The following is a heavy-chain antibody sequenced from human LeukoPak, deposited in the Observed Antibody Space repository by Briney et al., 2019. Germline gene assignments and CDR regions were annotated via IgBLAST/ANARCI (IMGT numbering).Heavy chain of an antibody. V-gene: IGHV4-34*01. Sequence: SETLSLTCAVYGGSFSGYYWSWVRQPPGKGLEWIGEMYHSGSTNYNPSPKSRVTISVDRSKNQFSLMLSSVTAADTALYYCARRAGEAEYLPHWGQGTLVLVSS. D-gene: IGHD3-16*01. CDR2: MYHSGST. CDR3: ARRAGEAEYLPH. J-gene: IGHJ1*01. CDR1: GGSFSGYY.